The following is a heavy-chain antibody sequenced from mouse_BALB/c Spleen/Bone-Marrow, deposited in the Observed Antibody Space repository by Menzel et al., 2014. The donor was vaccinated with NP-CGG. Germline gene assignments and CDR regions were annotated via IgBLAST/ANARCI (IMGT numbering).Heavy chain of an antibody. Sequence: VKLVESGPGFLSLSPSLSMTTTSFGFLFXSYGVHRVRQPPGKGLEWLGVIWAGGSTNYNSALMSRLRIRKDNSKSQVCLKMNRLQPEDKPMYFCAMEGRTMRTTLFAYWG. CDR2: IWAGGST. V-gene: IGHV2-9*02. D-gene: IGHD2-4*01. J-gene: IGHJ2*01. CDR3: AMEGRTMRTTLFAY. CDR1: GFLFXSYG.